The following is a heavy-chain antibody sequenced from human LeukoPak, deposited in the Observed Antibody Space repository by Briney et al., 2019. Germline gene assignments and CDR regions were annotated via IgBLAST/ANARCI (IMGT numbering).Heavy chain of an antibody. V-gene: IGHV1-46*01. CDR3: ASETPIAAGPPYFDY. D-gene: IGHD6-6*01. CDR1: ENIFTRYY. CDR2: INPSGGSP. Sequence: GASVKVSCKASENIFTRYYIHWVRQAPGQGLEWMGIINPSGGSPTYAQKFQGRVTMTKDTSTTTVYMEMSSLRSEDTAMYYCASETPIAAGPPYFDYWGQGTLVTVSS. J-gene: IGHJ4*02.